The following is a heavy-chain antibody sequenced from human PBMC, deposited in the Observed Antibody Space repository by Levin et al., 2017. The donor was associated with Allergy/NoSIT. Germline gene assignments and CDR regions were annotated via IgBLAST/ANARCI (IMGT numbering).Heavy chain of an antibody. CDR3: ARGGEAAAGIYYYYGMDV. Sequence: GESLKISCKASGYTFTSYDINWVRQATGQGLECMGWMNPNSGNTGYAQKFQGRVTMTRNTSISTAYMELSSLRSEDTAVYYCARGGEAAAGIYYYYGMDVWGQGTTVTVSS. D-gene: IGHD6-13*01. CDR1: GYTFTSYD. CDR2: MNPNSGNT. J-gene: IGHJ6*02. V-gene: IGHV1-8*01.